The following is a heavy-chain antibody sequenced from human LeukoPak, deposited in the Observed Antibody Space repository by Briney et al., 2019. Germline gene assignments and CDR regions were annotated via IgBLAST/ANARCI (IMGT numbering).Heavy chain of an antibody. Sequence: SETLSLTCTVSGGSISSSNYYWDWIRRPPGKGLEWIGNIFYSGTTHYNPSLRGRVTISVGTSKNQFSLKLSSVTAADTAVYYCARGRLAYNDHDYWGQGTLVTVSS. CDR1: GGSISSSNYY. CDR2: IFYSGTT. V-gene: IGHV4-39*01. CDR3: ARGRLAYNDHDY. J-gene: IGHJ4*02. D-gene: IGHD5-24*01.